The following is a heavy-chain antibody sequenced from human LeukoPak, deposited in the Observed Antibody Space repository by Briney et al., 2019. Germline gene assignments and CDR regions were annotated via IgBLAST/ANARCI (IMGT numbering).Heavy chain of an antibody. J-gene: IGHJ3*02. CDR2: INHSGST. CDR1: GGSFSGYY. D-gene: IGHD3-10*01. CDR3: ARGLRPKTITMVRGVNDAFDI. Sequence: PSETLSLTCAVYGGSFSGYYWSWIRQPPGKGLEWIGEINHSGSTNYNPSLKSRVTISVDTSKNQFSLKLSSVTAADTAVYYCARGLRPKTITMVRGVNDAFDIWGQGTMVTVSS. V-gene: IGHV4-34*01.